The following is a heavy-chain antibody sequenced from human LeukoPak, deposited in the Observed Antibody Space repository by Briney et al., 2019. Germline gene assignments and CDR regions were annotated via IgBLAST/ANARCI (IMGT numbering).Heavy chain of an antibody. CDR2: VYPGDSDT. Sequence: KRGESLKISCKGSGYSFTNYWIAWVRQMPGKGLEWMAIVYPGDSDTRFSPSFQGQVTISADKSISTAYLQWSSLKASDTAMHYCARLAGSGWYVDYWGQGTLVTVSS. CDR3: ARLAGSGWYVDY. V-gene: IGHV5-51*01. J-gene: IGHJ4*02. D-gene: IGHD6-19*01. CDR1: GYSFTNYW.